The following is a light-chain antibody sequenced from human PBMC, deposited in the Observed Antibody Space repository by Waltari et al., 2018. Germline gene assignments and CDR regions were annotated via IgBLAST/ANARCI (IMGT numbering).Light chain of an antibody. Sequence: QLVVTQSPSASASLGASVKPTCTLSSGHSSNIIAWLQQQPEKGPRYLMKVNSDGSHSRGDEIPDRFSGSSSGAERHLTMSSLQAEDEADYYCQTGGHGTWVFGGGTKLTVL. CDR1: SGHSSNI. V-gene: IGLV4-69*01. J-gene: IGLJ3*02. CDR3: QTGGHGTWV. CDR2: VNSDGSH.